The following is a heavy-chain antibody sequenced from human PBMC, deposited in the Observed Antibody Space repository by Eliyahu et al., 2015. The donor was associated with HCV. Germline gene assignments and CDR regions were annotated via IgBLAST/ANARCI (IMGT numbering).Heavy chain of an antibody. J-gene: IGHJ5*02. CDR1: GVSITTYS. CDR3: ASGGGGIAVTGTGGWFDP. D-gene: IGHD6-19*01. V-gene: IGHV4-59*01. Sequence: QVQLQESGPGLVKPSETLSLTXTXXGVSITTYSWXXXRQPPGKGLEWLXDXHYSGSTNYTPSLKSRVTISVXTSKNQFSLNLTSVTAADTAMYYCASGGGGIAVTGTGGWFDPWGQGTLVTVSS. CDR2: XHYSGST.